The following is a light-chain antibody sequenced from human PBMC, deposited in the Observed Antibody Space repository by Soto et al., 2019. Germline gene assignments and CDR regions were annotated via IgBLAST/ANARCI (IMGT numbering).Light chain of an antibody. V-gene: IGKV1-6*01. CDR2: AAS. CDR1: QGIRND. J-gene: IGKJ5*01. CDR3: LQYYNYPCT. Sequence: AIQMTQSPSSLSASVGDRVTITCRASQGIRNDLGWYQQKPGQAPKLLIYAASSLQSGVPSRFSGSGAGTDFTLTISSLQPEDFVTYSCLQYYNYPCTFGQGTRLEIK.